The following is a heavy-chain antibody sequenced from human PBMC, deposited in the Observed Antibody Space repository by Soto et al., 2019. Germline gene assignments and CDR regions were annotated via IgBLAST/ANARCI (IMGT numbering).Heavy chain of an antibody. CDR2: ISGSGITT. Sequence: EVQLLESGGGLVQPGGSLRLSCAASGFTFSSYAMSWVRQAPGKGLEWVSVISGSGITTYYADSVKGRFTISRDNSKKTLYLLSKSLGAEDTAVYYCAKDLRGGATSIDYWGQGTLVTVSS. CDR3: AKDLRGGATSIDY. D-gene: IGHD1-26*01. J-gene: IGHJ4*02. V-gene: IGHV3-23*01. CDR1: GFTFSSYA.